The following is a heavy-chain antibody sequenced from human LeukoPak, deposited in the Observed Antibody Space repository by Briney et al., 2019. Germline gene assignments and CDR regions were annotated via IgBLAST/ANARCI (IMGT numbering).Heavy chain of an antibody. CDR1: GGSFSGYY. J-gene: IGHJ4*02. CDR3: ARGVGATTFH. V-gene: IGHV4-34*01. CDR2: INHSGST. Sequence: PSETLSLTCAVYGGSFSGYYWSWIRQPPGKGLEWIGEINHSGSTNYNPSLKSRVTISVDTSKNQFSLKLSSVTAADTAVYYCARGVGATTFHWGQGTLVTVSS. D-gene: IGHD1-26*01.